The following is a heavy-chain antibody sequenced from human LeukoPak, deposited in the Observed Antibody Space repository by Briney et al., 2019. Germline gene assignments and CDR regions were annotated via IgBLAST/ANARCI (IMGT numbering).Heavy chain of an antibody. CDR1: GYTFTHYY. CDR3: GRGPVISVAGTNWFDP. J-gene: IGHJ5*02. V-gene: IGHV1-46*01. CDR2: VIPKDDSP. D-gene: IGHD6-19*01. Sequence: ASVKVSCKASGYTFTHYYLHWVRQAPGQGLEWIGVVIPKDDSPTYPPKFQGRVTMTSDTSTSTVSLDLSSLRFEDTAVYYCGRGPVISVAGTNWFDPWGQGTLVTVSS.